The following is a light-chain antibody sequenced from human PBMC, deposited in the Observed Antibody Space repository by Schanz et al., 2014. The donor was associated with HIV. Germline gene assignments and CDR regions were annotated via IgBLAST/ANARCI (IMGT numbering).Light chain of an antibody. CDR1: SSDVGGYNY. J-gene: IGLJ2*01. CDR2: DVS. CDR3: CSYAGNSIFVV. Sequence: QSALTQPRSVSGSPGQSVTISCTGTSSDVGGYNYVSWYQQHPGKAPKLMIYDVSNRPSGVSNAFSGSKSGNTASLTISGLQAEDEADYHCCSYAGNSIFVVFGGGTKLTVL. V-gene: IGLV2-11*01.